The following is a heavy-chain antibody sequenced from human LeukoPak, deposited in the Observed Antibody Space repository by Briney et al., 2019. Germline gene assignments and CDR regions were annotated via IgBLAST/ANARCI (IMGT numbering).Heavy chain of an antibody. CDR3: ARAHLGVATTLDPFDY. D-gene: IGHD5-24*01. J-gene: IGHJ4*02. CDR1: GGTFSSYA. CDR2: IIPIFGTA. V-gene: IGHV1-69*05. Sequence: SVKVSCKASGGTFSSYAISWVRQAPGQGLEWMGRIIPIFGTANYAQKFQGRVTITTDESTSTAYMELSSLRSEDTAVYYCARAHLGVATTLDPFDYWGQGTLVTVSS.